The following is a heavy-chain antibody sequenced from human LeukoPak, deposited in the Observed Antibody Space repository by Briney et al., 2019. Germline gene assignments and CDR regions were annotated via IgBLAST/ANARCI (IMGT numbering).Heavy chain of an antibody. V-gene: IGHV3-23*01. J-gene: IGHJ4*02. CDR1: GFTFSSYA. CDR3: AIIFGVVRAFDY. D-gene: IGHD3-3*01. CDR2: ISGNGDST. Sequence: PGGSLRLACAASGFTFSSYAMNWVRQAPGEGLEWVSAISGNGDSTYYADSVKGRFTISRDNSKNTVYLQMNSLETEDTAVYYCAIIFGVVRAFDYWGQGTLVTVSS.